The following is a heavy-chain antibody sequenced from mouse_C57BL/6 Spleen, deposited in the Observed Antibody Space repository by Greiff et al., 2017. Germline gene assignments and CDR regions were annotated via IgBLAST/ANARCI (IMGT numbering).Heavy chain of an antibody. Sequence: VQLHQPGPELVKPGASVKMSCKASGYTFTSYWMHWVKQRPGQGLEWLGNINPSNGGTNYNEKFKGKATLTVDKSSSTAYMQLSSLTSDDSAVYYCARGYYINYIDYWGQGTTLTVSS. CDR3: ARGYYINYIDY. J-gene: IGHJ2*01. CDR1: GYTFTSYW. CDR2: INPSNGGT. D-gene: IGHD2-5*01. V-gene: IGHV1-53*01.